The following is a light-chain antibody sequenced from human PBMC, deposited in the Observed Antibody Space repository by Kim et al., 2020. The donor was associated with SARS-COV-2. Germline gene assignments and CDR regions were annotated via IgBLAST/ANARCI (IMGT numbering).Light chain of an antibody. CDR3: QQYSNYPLT. J-gene: IGKJ4*01. CDR2: KAS. V-gene: IGKV1-5*03. CDR1: QSIVGW. Sequence: ASGGDRVNITCRASQSIVGWLAWYQQKPGKAPKLVIYKASSLESGVPSRFSGSGSGTEFTLTISSLHPDDLGTYFCQQYSNYPLTFGGGTKVDIK.